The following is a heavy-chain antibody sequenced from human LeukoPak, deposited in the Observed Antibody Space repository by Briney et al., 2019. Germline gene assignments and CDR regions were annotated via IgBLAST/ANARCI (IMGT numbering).Heavy chain of an antibody. D-gene: IGHD3-10*01. V-gene: IGHV1-2*02. CDR2: INPNSGGT. Sequence: GASVKVSCKASGYTFTGYYMHWVRQAPGQGLEWMGWINPNSGGTNYAQKFQGRVNMTRDTSISTAYMELSRLRSDDTAVYYCARAAGKQPPYNWFDPWGQGTLVTVSS. CDR1: GYTFTGYY. CDR3: ARAAGKQPPYNWFDP. J-gene: IGHJ5*02.